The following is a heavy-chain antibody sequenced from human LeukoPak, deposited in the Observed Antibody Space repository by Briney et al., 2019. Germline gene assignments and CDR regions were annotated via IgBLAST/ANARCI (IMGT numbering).Heavy chain of an antibody. J-gene: IGHJ4*02. CDR3: VPYDSSGNFDY. CDR1: GFTFSDYY. V-gene: IGHV3-11*04. D-gene: IGHD3-22*01. Sequence: PGGSLRLSCAASGFTFSDYYMSWIRQAPGKGLEWVSYISSSGSSIYYADSVKGRFTISRDDAKNSLYLQMNSLRAEDTAVYYCVPYDSSGNFDYWGQGTLVTVSS. CDR2: ISSSGSSI.